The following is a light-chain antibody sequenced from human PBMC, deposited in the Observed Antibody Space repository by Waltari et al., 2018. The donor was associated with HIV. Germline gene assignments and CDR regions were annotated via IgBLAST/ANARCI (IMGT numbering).Light chain of an antibody. Sequence: DVVMTQTPVSLLVTLGQSASVSCKSSQSLESTDGNTYLNWFHQRPGHPPRRLIYKVSNRDSGVSDRISGSGSGTEFTLKITTVEAEDAGIYFCMQGTHFLTFGGGTKV. V-gene: IGKV2-30*01. J-gene: IGKJ4*01. CDR1: QSLESTDGNTY. CDR3: MQGTHFLT. CDR2: KVS.